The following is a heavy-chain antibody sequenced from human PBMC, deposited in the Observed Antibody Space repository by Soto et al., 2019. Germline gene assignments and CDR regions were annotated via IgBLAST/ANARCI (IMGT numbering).Heavy chain of an antibody. CDR3: ARDLGSDYYDSSGYYC. Sequence: EVQLVECGGGLVKPGGSLRLSCAASGFTFSSYSMNWVRQAPGKGLEWVSSISSSSSYIYYADSVKGRFTISRDNAKNSLYLQMNSLRAEDTAVYYCARDLGSDYYDSSGYYCWGQAPLVTVSS. V-gene: IGHV3-21*01. CDR2: ISSSSSYI. CDR1: GFTFSSYS. D-gene: IGHD3-22*01. J-gene: IGHJ4*02.